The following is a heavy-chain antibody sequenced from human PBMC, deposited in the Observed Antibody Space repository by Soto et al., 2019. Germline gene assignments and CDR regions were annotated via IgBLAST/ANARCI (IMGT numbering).Heavy chain of an antibody. CDR3: ARDRGIAAAGNYYYGMDV. Sequence: QVQLVESGGGVVQPGRSLRLSCAASGFTFSSYAMHWVRQAPGKGLEWVAVISYDGSNKYYADSVKGRFTISRDNSKNTLYLQMNSLRAEDTAVYYCARDRGIAAAGNYYYGMDVWGQGTTVTVSS. D-gene: IGHD6-13*01. V-gene: IGHV3-30-3*01. J-gene: IGHJ6*02. CDR1: GFTFSSYA. CDR2: ISYDGSNK.